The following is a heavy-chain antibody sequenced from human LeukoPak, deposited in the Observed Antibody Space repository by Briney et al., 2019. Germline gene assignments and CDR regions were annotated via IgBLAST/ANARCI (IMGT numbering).Heavy chain of an antibody. D-gene: IGHD4-23*01. CDR2: IIPIFGTA. CDR1: GGTFSSYA. J-gene: IGHJ4*02. V-gene: IGHV1-69*06. CDR3: ARHSTTVVTFSLSLGYFDY. Sequence: SVKVSCKASGGTFSSYAISWVRQAPGQGLEWMGGIIPIFGTANYAQKFQGRVTITADKSTSTAYMELSSLRSEDTAVYYCARHSTTVVTFSLSLGYFDYWGQGTLVTVSS.